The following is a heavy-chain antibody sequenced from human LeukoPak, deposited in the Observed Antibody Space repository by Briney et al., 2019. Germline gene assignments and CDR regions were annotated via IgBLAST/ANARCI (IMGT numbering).Heavy chain of an antibody. D-gene: IGHD2-21*02. V-gene: IGHV4-4*07. J-gene: IGHJ5*02. CDR1: GGSISGYF. CDR2: IYSSGST. CDR3: ARSGVLAYCGGDCYFET. Sequence: SETLSLTCTVSGGSISGYFWSWIRQPAGKGPEWIGRIYSSGSTNYNPSLKSRVTMSVDTSKNQVSLKLNSVPAADTAVYYCARSGVLAYCGGDCYFETWGQGTLVTVSS.